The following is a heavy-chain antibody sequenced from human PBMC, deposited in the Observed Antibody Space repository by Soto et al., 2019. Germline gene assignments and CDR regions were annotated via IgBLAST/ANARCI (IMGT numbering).Heavy chain of an antibody. J-gene: IGHJ5*02. V-gene: IGHV1-69*13. CDR2: IIPIFGTA. D-gene: IGHD6-19*01. CDR3: ARDSIAVAPLGWFDP. CDR1: GGTFSSYA. Sequence: GASVKVSCKASGGTFSSYAISWVRQAPGQGLEWMGGIIPIFGTANYAQKFQGRVTITADESTSTAYMELSSLRSEDTAVYYCARDSIAVAPLGWFDPWGQGTLVTVSS.